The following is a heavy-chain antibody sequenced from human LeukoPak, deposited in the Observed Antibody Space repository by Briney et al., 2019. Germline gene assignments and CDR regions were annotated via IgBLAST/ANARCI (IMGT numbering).Heavy chain of an antibody. CDR3: AREARYDSSAYDI. CDR1: GGSISSYY. J-gene: IGHJ3*02. CDR2: IYYSGST. D-gene: IGHD3-22*01. Sequence: SETLSLTCTVSGGSISSYYWGWIRQPPGKGLEWIGSIYYSGSTYYNPSLKSRVTISVDTSKNQFSLKLSSVTAADTAVYYCAREARYDSSAYDIWGQGTMVTVSS. V-gene: IGHV4-39*07.